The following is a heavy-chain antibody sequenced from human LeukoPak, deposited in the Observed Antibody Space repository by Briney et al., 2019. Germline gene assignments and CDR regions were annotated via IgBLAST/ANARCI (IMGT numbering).Heavy chain of an antibody. J-gene: IGHJ5*02. V-gene: IGHV4-59*01. D-gene: IGHD2-15*01. CDR2: IYYSGST. CDR3: AGEWRRYSWFDP. Sequence: SETLSLTCTVSGGSISSYYWSWIRQPPGKGLEWIGYIYYSGSTNYNPSLKSRVTISVDTSKNQFSLKLSSVTAADTAVYYCAGEWRRYSWFDPWGQGTLVTVSS. CDR1: GGSISSYY.